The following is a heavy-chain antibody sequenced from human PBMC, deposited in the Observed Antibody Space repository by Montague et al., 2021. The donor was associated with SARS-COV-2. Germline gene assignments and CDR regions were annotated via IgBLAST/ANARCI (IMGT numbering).Heavy chain of an antibody. J-gene: IGHJ6*02. CDR1: GGSFSGYY. Sequence: SETLSLTCAVYGGSFSGYYWSWIRQPPGKGLEWIGEINHSGSTNYNPSLKSRVTISVDTSKNQFSLKLSSVTAADTAVYYCARAHRANYYYYYYGMDVWGQGTTVTVSS. CDR3: ARAHRANYYYYYYGMDV. CDR2: INHSGST. D-gene: IGHD3-16*02. V-gene: IGHV4-34*01.